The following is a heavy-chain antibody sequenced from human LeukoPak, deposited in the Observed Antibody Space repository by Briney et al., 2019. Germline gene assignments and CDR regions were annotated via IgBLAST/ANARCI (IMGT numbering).Heavy chain of an antibody. CDR1: GFTFSSYW. CDR3: ARDGDDSTYYYYMDV. Sequence: PGGSLRLSCAASGFTFSSYWMSWVRQAPGKGLEWVANIKQDGSEKYYVDSVKGRFTISRDNAKNSLYLQMNSLRAEDTAVYYCARDGDDSTYYYYMDVWGKGTTVTVSS. J-gene: IGHJ6*03. CDR2: IKQDGSEK. D-gene: IGHD3-22*01. V-gene: IGHV3-7*01.